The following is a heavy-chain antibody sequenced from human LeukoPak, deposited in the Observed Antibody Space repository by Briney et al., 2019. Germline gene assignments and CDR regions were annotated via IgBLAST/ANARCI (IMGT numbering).Heavy chain of an antibody. Sequence: GGSLRLSCAVSGFTFSGFWMSWSRQAPGKGLEWVASINSDGSEGYYADVVKGRFTISRDNAKNSLYLQMNSLRAEDTAVYYCANLPPIVVVPAATMDVWGQGTTVTVSS. CDR2: INSDGSEG. D-gene: IGHD2-2*01. J-gene: IGHJ6*02. CDR3: ANLPPIVVVPAATMDV. CDR1: GFTFSGFW. V-gene: IGHV3-7*01.